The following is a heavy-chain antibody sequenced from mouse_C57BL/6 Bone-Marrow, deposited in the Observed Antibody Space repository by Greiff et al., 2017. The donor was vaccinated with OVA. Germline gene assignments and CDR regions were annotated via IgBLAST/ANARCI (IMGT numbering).Heavy chain of an antibody. CDR2: INHNNGGT. Sequence: VQLQQSGPELVKPGASVKIPCKASGYTFTDYNMDWVKQSHGKSLEWIGDINHNNGGTIYNQKFKGKATLTVDKSSSTAYMELRSLTSEDTAVYYCARREVGSVVATDYFDYWGQGTTLTVSS. CDR3: ARREVGSVVATDYFDY. CDR1: GYTFTDYN. V-gene: IGHV1-18*01. J-gene: IGHJ2*01. D-gene: IGHD1-1*01.